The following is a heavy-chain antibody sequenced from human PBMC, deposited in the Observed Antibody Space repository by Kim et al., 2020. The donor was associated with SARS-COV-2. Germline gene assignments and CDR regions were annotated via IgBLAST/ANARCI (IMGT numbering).Heavy chain of an antibody. V-gene: IGHV1-2*02. D-gene: IGHD1-1*01. J-gene: IGHJ5*02. CDR1: GYTFSDYY. Sequence: ASVKVSCKASGYTFSDYYIHWVRQAPGQGLEWMGWMNANNGVTKYSQKFQGRVTLTRDTSISTAYMDLSRLRSDDTAVYFCAIDPPSTGTSLDLWGQGTLVTVSS. CDR2: MNANNGVT. CDR3: AIDPPSTGTSLDL.